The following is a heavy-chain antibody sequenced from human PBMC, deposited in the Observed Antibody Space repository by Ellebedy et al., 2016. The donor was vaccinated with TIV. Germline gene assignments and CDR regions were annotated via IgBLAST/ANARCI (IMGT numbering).Heavy chain of an antibody. D-gene: IGHD3-3*01. CDR1: RFSFSGSY. CDR3: ARPHLYALRLDY. V-gene: IGHV4-34*01. CDR2: INHSGST. J-gene: IGHJ4*02. Sequence: SETLSLXXAVSRFSFSGSYWSWIRQPPGKGLEWIGEINHSGSTNYNPSLKSRVTISVDTSKNQFSLKLSSVTAADTAVYYCARPHLYALRLDYWGQGTRVTVSS.